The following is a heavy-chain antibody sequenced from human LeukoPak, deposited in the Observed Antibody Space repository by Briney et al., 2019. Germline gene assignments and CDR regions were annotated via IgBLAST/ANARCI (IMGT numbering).Heavy chain of an antibody. CDR3: AKAVRSMVTGGGYFDS. Sequence: PGGSLRLSCAASGFAFSNYAMSWVRQAPGKGLEWVSSLNGGGDSRYYTDSVMGRFTISRDNSKNTLYLQMNSLRAEDTAVYYCAKAVRSMVTGGGYFDSWGQGTLVTVSS. V-gene: IGHV3-23*01. D-gene: IGHD3-10*01. J-gene: IGHJ4*02. CDR1: GFAFSNYA. CDR2: LNGGGDSR.